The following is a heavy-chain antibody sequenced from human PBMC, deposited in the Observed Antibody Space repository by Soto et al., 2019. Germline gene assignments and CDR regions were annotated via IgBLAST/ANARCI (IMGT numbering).Heavy chain of an antibody. CDR3: ARAGYCSGGTCFHGNCDY. CDR2: INPNGGST. J-gene: IGHJ4*01. CDR1: GYTFNTYY. D-gene: IGHD2-15*01. V-gene: IGHV1-46*02. Sequence: QVQLVQSGAEVKRPGASVKVSCKASGYTFNTYYMHWVRQAPGQGLEWLGIINPNGGSTTYAQKFQGRVTMTRDTSTSTVYLELSSLRSEDTAVYYCARAGYCSGGTCFHGNCDYWGHGTLVTVSA.